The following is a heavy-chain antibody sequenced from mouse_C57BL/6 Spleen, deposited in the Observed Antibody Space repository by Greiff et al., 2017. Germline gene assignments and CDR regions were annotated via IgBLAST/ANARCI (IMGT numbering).Heavy chain of an antibody. CDR3: ARSSGTGVPYLDY. CDR1: GYSFTDYN. D-gene: IGHD2-14*01. Sequence: VQLQQSGPELVTPGASVKISCTASGYSFTDYNMNWVKQSNGKSLWWLGVINPNYGTTSSNQKFKVKATLTVDQSSSTAYMQLNSLTSEDSAVYYCARSSGTGVPYLDYGGQGTTLTVSS. J-gene: IGHJ2*01. V-gene: IGHV1-39*01. CDR2: INPNYGTT.